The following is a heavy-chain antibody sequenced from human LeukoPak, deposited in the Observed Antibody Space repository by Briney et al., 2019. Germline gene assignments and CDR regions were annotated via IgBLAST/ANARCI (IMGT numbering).Heavy chain of an antibody. Sequence: GGSLRLSCAASGFTFSGYPIHWVRQAPGKGLEWVTVISEDGSKKYYADSVKGRFSISRDNSKSTMYLEMNSLRPEDTAVYYCARKGHSSGYSDDFDIWGQGTMVTVSS. CDR3: ARKGHSSGYSDDFDI. CDR2: ISEDGSKK. J-gene: IGHJ3*02. CDR1: GFTFSGYP. V-gene: IGHV3-30-3*01. D-gene: IGHD3-22*01.